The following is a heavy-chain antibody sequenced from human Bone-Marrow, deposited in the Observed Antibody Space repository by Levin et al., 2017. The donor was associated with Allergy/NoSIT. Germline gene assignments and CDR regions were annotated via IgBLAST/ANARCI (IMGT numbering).Heavy chain of an antibody. Sequence: PGGSLRLSCEASGISFSTSGMHWVRQAPGKGLEGVTFISPEGRKYYYVDSVKGRFTISRDNPKSTVYLQMDSLRSEDTAVYFCARDRGGMTLDHWGQGILVTVSS. CDR3: ARDRGGMTLDH. CDR1: GISFSTSG. CDR2: ISPEGRKY. D-gene: IGHD1-26*01. V-gene: IGHV3-30*02. J-gene: IGHJ4*02.